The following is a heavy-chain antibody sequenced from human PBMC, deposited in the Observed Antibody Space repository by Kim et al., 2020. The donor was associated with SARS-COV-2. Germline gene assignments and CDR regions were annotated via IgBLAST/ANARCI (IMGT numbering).Heavy chain of an antibody. CDR1: GYTFTSYA. CDR3: ARRYCGGDCYSPGNYYFDY. J-gene: IGHJ4*02. V-gene: IGHV1-3*01. CDR2: INAGNGNT. Sequence: ASMKVSCKASGYTFTSYAMHWVRQAPGQRLEWMGWINAGNGNTKYSQKFQGRVTITRDTSASTAYMELSSLRSEDTAVYYCARRYCGGDCYSPGNYYFDYWGQGTLVTVSS. D-gene: IGHD2-21*02.